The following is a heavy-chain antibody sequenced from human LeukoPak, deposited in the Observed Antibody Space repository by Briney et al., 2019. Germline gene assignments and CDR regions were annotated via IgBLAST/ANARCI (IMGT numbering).Heavy chain of an antibody. V-gene: IGHV5-51*01. J-gene: IGHJ3*02. CDR3: ARPPAAGTEVDAFDI. CDR1: GYSFTNYW. CDR2: IYPGDSDT. D-gene: IGHD6-13*01. Sequence: GESLKISCKGSGYSFTNYWIGWVRQMPGKGLEWMGIIYPGDSDTRYSPSFQGQVTISADKSISTAYLQWSSLKASDTAMYYCARPPAAGTEVDAFDIWGQGTMVTVSS.